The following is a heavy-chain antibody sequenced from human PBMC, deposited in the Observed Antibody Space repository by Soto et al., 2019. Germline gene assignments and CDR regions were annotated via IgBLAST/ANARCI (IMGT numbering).Heavy chain of an antibody. V-gene: IGHV1-2*02. CDR2: INPNSGDT. Sequence: GASVKVSCKASGYTFTGYYMHWVRQAPGQGLEWMGWINPNSGDTNYAQKFQGRVTMTTDTSTSTAYMELRSLRSEDTAVYYCERPRFSRITGTNFDYWGQGTLVTVSS. D-gene: IGHD1-20*01. CDR3: ERPRFSRITGTNFDY. J-gene: IGHJ4*02. CDR1: GYTFTGYY.